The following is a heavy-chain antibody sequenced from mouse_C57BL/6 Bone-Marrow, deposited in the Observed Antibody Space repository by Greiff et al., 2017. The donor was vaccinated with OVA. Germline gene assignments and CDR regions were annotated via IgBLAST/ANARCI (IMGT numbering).Heavy chain of an antibody. D-gene: IGHD3-2*02. CDR1: GYTFTDYY. V-gene: IGHV1-19*01. Sequence: VQLQQSGPVLVKPGASVKMSCKASGYTFTDYYMNWVKQSHGKSLEWIGVINPYNGGTSYNQKFKGKATLTVDKSSSTAYMELNSLTSEDSAVYYCAILDSSGYDYFDYWGQGTTLTVSS. CDR3: AILDSSGYDYFDY. J-gene: IGHJ2*01. CDR2: INPYNGGT.